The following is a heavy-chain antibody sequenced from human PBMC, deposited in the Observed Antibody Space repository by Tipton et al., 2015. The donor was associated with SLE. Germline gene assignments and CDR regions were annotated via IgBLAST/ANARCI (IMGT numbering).Heavy chain of an antibody. J-gene: IGHJ6*03. Sequence: TLSLTYAVYGGSFSGYYWSWIRQPPGKGLEWIGEINHSGSTNYNPSLKSRVTISVDTSKNQFSLKLSSVTAADTAVYYCARGLGAAGTDYYYYMDVWGKGTTVTVSS. CDR2: INHSGST. CDR3: ARGLGAAGTDYYYYMDV. D-gene: IGHD6-13*01. V-gene: IGHV4-34*01. CDR1: GGSFSGYY.